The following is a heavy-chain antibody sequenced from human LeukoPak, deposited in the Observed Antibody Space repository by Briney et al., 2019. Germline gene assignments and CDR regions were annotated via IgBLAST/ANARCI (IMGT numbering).Heavy chain of an antibody. J-gene: IGHJ6*02. CDR1: GFTVSSNY. D-gene: IGHD3-3*01. CDR2: IYSGGST. V-gene: IGHV3-53*01. Sequence: GGSLRLSCAASGFTVSSNYMSWVRQAPGKGLEWVSVIYSGGSTYYADSVKGRFTISRDNSKNTLYPQMNSLRAEDTAVYYCARGGYYDFWSGRDYGMDVWGQGSTVTVSS. CDR3: ARGGYYDFWSGRDYGMDV.